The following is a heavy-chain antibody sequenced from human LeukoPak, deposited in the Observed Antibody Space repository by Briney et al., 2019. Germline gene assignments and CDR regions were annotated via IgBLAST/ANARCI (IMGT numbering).Heavy chain of an antibody. J-gene: IGHJ6*02. V-gene: IGHV4-59*08. CDR2: IYYSGST. CDR1: GGSISSDY. Sequence: SETLSLTCTVSGGSISSDYWSWIRQPPGKGLEWIGCIYYSGSTNYNPSLKSRVTISVDTSKKQFSLKLYSVTAADTAVYYCARRSMVRTVGYYYSMDVWGQGTTVTVSS. CDR3: ARRSMVRTVGYYYSMDV. D-gene: IGHD4/OR15-4a*01.